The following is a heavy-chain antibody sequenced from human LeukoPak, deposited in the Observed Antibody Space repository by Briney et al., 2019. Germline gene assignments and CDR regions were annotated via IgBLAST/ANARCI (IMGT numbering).Heavy chain of an antibody. J-gene: IGHJ5*02. Sequence: GGSLRLSCVVSGFSLTTYGMLWVRQAPGKGLEWVAFIRPNGINTYYEDSVEGRFTISRDNSKGTLYLQMNSLRTEDTAVYYCAKDRPIEGGFDPWGQGSLGTVSS. CDR2: IRPNGINT. D-gene: IGHD3-16*01. CDR1: GFSLTTYG. CDR3: AKDRPIEGGFDP. V-gene: IGHV3-30*02.